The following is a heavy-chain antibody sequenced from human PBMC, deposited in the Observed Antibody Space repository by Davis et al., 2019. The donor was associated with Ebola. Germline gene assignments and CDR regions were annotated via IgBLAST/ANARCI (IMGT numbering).Heavy chain of an antibody. J-gene: IGHJ4*02. V-gene: IGHV4-59*01. CDR1: SGSIGSYF. Sequence: MPSETLSLTCTVSSGSIGSYFWNWIRQPPGKGLEWLGNVYYSGTTNYNPSVKSRVTISVDRFKNQFSLRLTSLTAADTAVYYCARDRGNGGNPFDYWGQGIQVTVSS. D-gene: IGHD3-16*01. CDR3: ARDRGNGGNPFDY. CDR2: VYYSGTT.